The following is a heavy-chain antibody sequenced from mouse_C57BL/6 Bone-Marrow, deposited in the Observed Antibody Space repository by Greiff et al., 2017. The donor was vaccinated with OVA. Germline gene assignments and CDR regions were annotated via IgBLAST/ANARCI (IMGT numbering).Heavy chain of an antibody. J-gene: IGHJ4*01. CDR2: IYPRSGNT. Sequence: VQLQESGAELARPGASVKLSCKASGYTFTSYGISWVKQRTGQGLEWIGEIYPRSGNTYYNEKFKGKATLTADKSSSTAYMELRSLTSEDSAVYFCARGGLLWRAMDYWGQGTSVTVSS. D-gene: IGHD2-1*01. CDR1: GYTFTSYG. CDR3: ARGGLLWRAMDY. V-gene: IGHV1-81*01.